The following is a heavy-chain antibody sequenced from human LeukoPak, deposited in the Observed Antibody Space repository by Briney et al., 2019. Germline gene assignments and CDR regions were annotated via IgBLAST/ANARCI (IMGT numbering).Heavy chain of an antibody. CDR2: IKQDGSDK. CDR3: ARGVPTGIDYFDY. CDR1: GFTFSSYW. V-gene: IGHV3-7*01. J-gene: IGHJ4*02. Sequence: GGSLRLSCAASGFTFSSYWMHWVRQAPGKGLVWVANIKQDGSDKYYVDSVKGRFAISRDNAKNSLYLQMNNLRAEDTAVYYCARGVPTGIDYFDYWGQGTLVTVSS. D-gene: IGHD1-1*01.